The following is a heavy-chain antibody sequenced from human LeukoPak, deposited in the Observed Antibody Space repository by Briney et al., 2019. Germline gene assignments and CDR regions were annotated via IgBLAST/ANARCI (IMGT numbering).Heavy chain of an antibody. J-gene: IGHJ4*02. CDR1: GFTFSSYA. Sequence: GRSLRLSCAASGFTFSSYAMHWVRQAPGKGLEWVAVISYDGSNKYYADSVKGRFTISRGNSKNTLYLQMNNLRAEDTAEYYCAVPPSAMVHFDYWGQGTLVTVSS. CDR3: AVPPSAMVHFDY. V-gene: IGHV3-30*04. D-gene: IGHD5-18*01. CDR2: ISYDGSNK.